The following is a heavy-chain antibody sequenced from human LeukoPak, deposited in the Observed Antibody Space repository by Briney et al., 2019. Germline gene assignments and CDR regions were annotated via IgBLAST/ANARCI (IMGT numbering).Heavy chain of an antibody. J-gene: IGHJ4*02. Sequence: ESLKISCKGSGYSFTSYWIFWVLQMPGKSLECRVFIYPGESDPSYSPSFQGQVTISDDTSISTAYLQWSSMKASETAMYYCARKITYGGYALDYWGQGTMVSVCS. CDR2: IYPGESDP. D-gene: IGHD5-12*01. CDR1: GYSFTSYW. CDR3: ARKITYGGYALDY. V-gene: IGHV5-51*01.